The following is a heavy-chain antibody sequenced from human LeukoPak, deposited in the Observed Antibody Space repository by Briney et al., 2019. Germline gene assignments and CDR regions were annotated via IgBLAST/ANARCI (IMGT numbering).Heavy chain of an antibody. CDR3: AREDFWDSDEPGRNYYYYYMDV. V-gene: IGHV3-21*01. CDR2: ISSSSSYI. CDR1: GFTFSSYS. D-gene: IGHD3-3*01. Sequence: NPGGSLRLSCAASGFTFSSYSLNWVRQAPGKGLEWVSSISSSSSYIHYRDSVKDRFTISRDNAKNSLYLQMNSMRAEDTAVYYCAREDFWDSDEPGRNYYYYYMDVWGKGTTVTVSS. J-gene: IGHJ6*03.